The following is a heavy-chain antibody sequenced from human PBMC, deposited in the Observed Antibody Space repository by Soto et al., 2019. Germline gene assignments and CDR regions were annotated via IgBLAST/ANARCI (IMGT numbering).Heavy chain of an antibody. CDR2: INQDGGGT. CDR3: ARYFRGSGRYFFDY. CDR1: GFTFISSF. V-gene: IGHV3-7*03. Sequence: VGSLRLSCVASGFTFISSFMGWVRQAPGKGLEWVANINQDGGGTYYVDSVEGRFTISRDNAKDSLYLRMNSLRGEDTAVYYCARYFRGSGRYFFDYWGQGTLVTVSS. J-gene: IGHJ4*02. D-gene: IGHD6-19*01.